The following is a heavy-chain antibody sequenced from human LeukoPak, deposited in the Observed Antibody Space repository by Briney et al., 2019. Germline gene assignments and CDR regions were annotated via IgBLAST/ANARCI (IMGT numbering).Heavy chain of an antibody. V-gene: IGHV3-30*04. D-gene: IGHD2-2*01. CDR2: ISYDGSNK. Sequence: QSGGSLRLSCAASGFTFSSYAMHWVRQAPGKGLEWVAVISYDGSNKYYADSVKGRFTISRDNSKNTLYLQMNSLRPEDTAVYYCARDQYGYWGQGTLVTVSS. CDR3: ARDQYGY. J-gene: IGHJ4*02. CDR1: GFTFSSYA.